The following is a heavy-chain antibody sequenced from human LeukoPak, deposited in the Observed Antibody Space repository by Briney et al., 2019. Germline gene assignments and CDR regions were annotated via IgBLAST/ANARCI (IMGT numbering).Heavy chain of an antibody. CDR3: ARGFDLIAAAGAWFDP. J-gene: IGHJ5*02. V-gene: IGHV4-34*01. D-gene: IGHD6-13*01. CDR1: GGSFSGYY. Sequence: SETLSLTCAVYGGSFSGYYWSWLRQPPGKGLEWIGEINHSGSTNYNPSLKSRVTISVDTSKNQFSLKLSSVTAADTAVYYCARGFDLIAAAGAWFDPWGQGTLVTVSS. CDR2: INHSGST.